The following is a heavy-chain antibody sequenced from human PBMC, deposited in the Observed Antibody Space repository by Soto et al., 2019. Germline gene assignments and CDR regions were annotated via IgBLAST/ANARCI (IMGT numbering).Heavy chain of an antibody. CDR1: GGSISSGGYY. CDR3: AGANGSGSPTLLDY. D-gene: IGHD3-10*01. J-gene: IGHJ4*02. CDR2: IYYSGST. Sequence: PSETLSLTCTVSGGSISSGGYYWSWIRQHPGKGLEWIGYIYYSGSTYYNPSLKSRVTISVDTSKNQFSLKLSSVTAADTAVYYCAGANGSGSPTLLDYWGQGTPVTVSS. V-gene: IGHV4-31*03.